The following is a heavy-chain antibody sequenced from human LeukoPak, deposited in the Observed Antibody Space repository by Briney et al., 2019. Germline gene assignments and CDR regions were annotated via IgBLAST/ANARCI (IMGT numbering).Heavy chain of an antibody. D-gene: IGHD6-19*01. J-gene: IGHJ5*02. V-gene: IGHV3-11*01. CDR3: ARDGVAGTLDTYENNWFDP. CDR2: ISSSGSTI. CDR1: GFTFSDYY. Sequence: GGSLRLSCAASGFTFSDYYMSWIRQAPGKGLEWVSYISSSGSTIYYADSVKGRFTISRDNAKNSLYLQMNSPRAEDTAVYYCARDGVAGTLDTYENNWFDPWGQGTLVTVSS.